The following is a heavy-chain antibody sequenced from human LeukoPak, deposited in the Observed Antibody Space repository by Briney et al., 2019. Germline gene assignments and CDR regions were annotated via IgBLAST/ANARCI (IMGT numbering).Heavy chain of an antibody. CDR1: GGSISSYY. D-gene: IGHD6-19*01. CDR2: IYYSGST. V-gene: IGHV4-59*01. Sequence: SETLSLTCTVSGGSISSYYWSWIRQPPGKGLEWIGYIYYSGSTNYNPSLKSRVTISVDTSKNQFSLKLSSVTAADTAVYYCARGVVSGWTPRANWFDPWGQGTLVTVSS. J-gene: IGHJ5*02. CDR3: ARGVVSGWTPRANWFDP.